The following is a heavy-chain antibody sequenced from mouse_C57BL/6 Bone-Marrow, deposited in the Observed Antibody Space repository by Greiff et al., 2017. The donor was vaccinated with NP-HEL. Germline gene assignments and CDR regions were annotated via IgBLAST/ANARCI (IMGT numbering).Heavy chain of an antibody. CDR2: ISDGGSYT. D-gene: IGHD2-1*01. V-gene: IGHV5-4*03. CDR3: ARHYVNYGFAY. J-gene: IGHJ3*01. CDR1: GFTFSSYA. Sequence: EVMLVESGGGLVKPGGSLKLSCAASGFTFSSYAMSWVRQTPEKRLEWVATISDGGSYTYYPDNVKGRFTISRDNAKNNLYLQMSHLKSEDTAMYYCARHYVNYGFAYWGQGTLVTVSA.